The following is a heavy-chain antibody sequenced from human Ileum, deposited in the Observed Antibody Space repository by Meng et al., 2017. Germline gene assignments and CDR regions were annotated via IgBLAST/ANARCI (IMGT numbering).Heavy chain of an antibody. CDR3: THQGDPREDAFDI. CDR2: IRSKAYGGTT. Sequence: GGSLRLSCTVSGFTFGDYAMSWVRQLPGKGLGWEGFIRSKAYGGTTEYAASVKGRFTIPRNDSKSIAYLQMNSLKTEDTAVYYCTHQGDPREDAFDIWGQGTMVTVSS. V-gene: IGHV3-49*04. J-gene: IGHJ3*02. CDR1: GFTFGDYA. D-gene: IGHD3-16*01.